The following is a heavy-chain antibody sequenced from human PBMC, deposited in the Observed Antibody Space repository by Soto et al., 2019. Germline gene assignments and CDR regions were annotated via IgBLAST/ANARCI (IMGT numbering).Heavy chain of an antibody. Sequence: GGSLRLSCAASGFTFSSYAMHWVRQAPGKGLEWVAVISYDGSNKYYADSVKGRFTISRDNSKNTLYLQMNSLRAEDTAVYYRARAPTPYYDSSPFDYWGQGTLVTVSS. CDR1: GFTFSSYA. V-gene: IGHV3-30-3*01. CDR3: ARAPTPYYDSSPFDY. J-gene: IGHJ4*02. CDR2: ISYDGSNK. D-gene: IGHD3-22*01.